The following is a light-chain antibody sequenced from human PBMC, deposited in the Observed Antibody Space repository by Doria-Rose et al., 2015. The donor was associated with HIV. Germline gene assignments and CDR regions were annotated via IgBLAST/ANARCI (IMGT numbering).Light chain of an antibody. V-gene: IGKV3-20*01. CDR1: QSFSSTY. J-gene: IGKJ1*01. Sequence: SCRASQSFSSTYLAWYQQKPGQAPSLLIYDGSTRATGIPDRFSASGSGTDFTLTINRLEPEDFALYYCHQYGTSWTFGQGTKVEI. CDR2: DGS. CDR3: HQYGTSWT.